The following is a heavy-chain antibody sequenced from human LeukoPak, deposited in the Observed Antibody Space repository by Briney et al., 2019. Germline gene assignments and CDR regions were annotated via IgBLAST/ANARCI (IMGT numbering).Heavy chain of an antibody. CDR2: INAGNGNT. D-gene: IGHD3-16*02. J-gene: IGHJ4*02. CDR1: GYTFTSYA. CDR3: ARDSGTLSFDY. Sequence: ASVKVSCKTSGYTFTSYAMRWVRQAPGQRLEWMGWINAGNGNTKYSQKFQGRVTITRDTSASTAYMELSSLRSEDTAVYYCARDSGTLSFDYWGQGTLVTVSS. V-gene: IGHV1-3*01.